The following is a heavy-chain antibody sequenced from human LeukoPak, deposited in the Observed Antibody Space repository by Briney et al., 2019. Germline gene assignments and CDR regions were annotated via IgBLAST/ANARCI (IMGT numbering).Heavy chain of an antibody. Sequence: GGSLRLSCAASGFTFSADWMHWVRQAPGEGLVWVARINTDGSGTTYADSVKGRFTISRDNSKNTLYLQMNSLRAEDTAVYYCARDSSVNDILTGYYKPLDYFDYWGQGTLVTVSS. J-gene: IGHJ4*02. CDR3: ARDSSVNDILTGYYKPLDYFDY. CDR1: GFTFSADW. CDR2: INTDGSGT. D-gene: IGHD3-9*01. V-gene: IGHV3-74*01.